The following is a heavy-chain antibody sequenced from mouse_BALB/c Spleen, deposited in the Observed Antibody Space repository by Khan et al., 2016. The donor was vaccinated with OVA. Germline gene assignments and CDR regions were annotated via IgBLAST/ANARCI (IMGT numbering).Heavy chain of an antibody. CDR1: GYNFTTAG. V-gene: IGHV9-4*02. Sequence: QIQLVQSGPELKKPGETVRISCKASGYNFTTAGIQWVQKMPGKGLKWIGWINTHSGVPKYAEDFKGRFAFSLEISVNTAYLQITNLKNEDTATDFCARGGAAYYRNDEGAMEYWGQGTSVTVSS. J-gene: IGHJ4*01. D-gene: IGHD2-14*01. CDR3: ARGGAAYYRNDEGAMEY. CDR2: INTHSGVP.